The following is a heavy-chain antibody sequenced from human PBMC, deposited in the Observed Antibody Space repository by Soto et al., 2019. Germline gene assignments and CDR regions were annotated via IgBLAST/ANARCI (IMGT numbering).Heavy chain of an antibody. CDR2: IYHSGST. D-gene: IGHD2-15*01. V-gene: IGHV4-30-2*01. CDR3: ASGPYCSGGSCYDWFDP. J-gene: IGHJ5*02. Sequence: SETLSLTCAVSGGSISSGGYSWSWIRQPPGKGLEWIGYIYHSGSTYYNPSLKSRVTISVDRSKNQFSLKLSSVTAADTAVYYCASGPYCSGGSCYDWFDPWGQGTLVTVSS. CDR1: GGSISSGGYS.